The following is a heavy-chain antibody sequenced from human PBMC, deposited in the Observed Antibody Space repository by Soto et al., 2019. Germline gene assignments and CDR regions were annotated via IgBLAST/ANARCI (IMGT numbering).Heavy chain of an antibody. CDR2: ISAYNGNT. Sequence: ASVKVSCKASGYTFTIYGISWVRQAPGQGLEWMGWISAYNGNTNYAQKLQGRVTMTTDTSTSTAYMELRSLRSDDTAVYYCARDRRQYSSGGSGFDYWGQGTLVTVSS. V-gene: IGHV1-18*01. CDR1: GYTFTIYG. CDR3: ARDRRQYSSGGSGFDY. D-gene: IGHD6-19*01. J-gene: IGHJ4*02.